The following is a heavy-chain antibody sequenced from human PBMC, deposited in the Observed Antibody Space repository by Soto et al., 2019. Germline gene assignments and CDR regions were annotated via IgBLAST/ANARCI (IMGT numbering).Heavy chain of an antibody. Sequence: GSLRLSCAASGFSFSNYGIHWVRQAPGKGLEWVAVISYDGSSKYHADSVKGRFTISRDNSKNTLHLQMNSLRAEDTAVYYCSKDRRGGRAVLDSWGQGTPVTVYS. CDR2: ISYDGSSK. J-gene: IGHJ4*02. V-gene: IGHV3-30*18. CDR1: GFSFSNYG. CDR3: SKDRRGGRAVLDS. D-gene: IGHD2-8*01.